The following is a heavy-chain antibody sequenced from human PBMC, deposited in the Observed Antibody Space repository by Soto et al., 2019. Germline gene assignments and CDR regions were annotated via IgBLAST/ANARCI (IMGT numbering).Heavy chain of an antibody. D-gene: IGHD2-8*01. Sequence: QVQLVQSGAEVKKPGVSVKVSCKASGYTFTTYDISWVRQAPGQGLEWMGRISTYNGNTNYPQSLQGRLTMTTDTPSTTAYKELRSLGSDATAVYYCAGDPYHVLMVNAPNLYGMDVWGQGTTVTVAS. CDR3: AGDPYHVLMVNAPNLYGMDV. J-gene: IGHJ6*02. V-gene: IGHV1-18*01. CDR1: GYTFTTYD. CDR2: ISTYNGNT.